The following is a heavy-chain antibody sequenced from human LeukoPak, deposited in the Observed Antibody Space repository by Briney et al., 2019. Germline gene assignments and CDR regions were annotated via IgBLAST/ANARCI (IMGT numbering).Heavy chain of an antibody. D-gene: IGHD5-12*01. CDR3: ARVGVATISSYFDY. V-gene: IGHV4-34*01. Sequence: SETLSLICAVYVGSFSGYYWSWIRQPPGKGLEWIGEINHSGSTNYNPSLKSRVTISVDTSKNQFSLKLSSVTAADTAVYYCARVGVATISSYFDYWGQGTLVTLSS. J-gene: IGHJ4*02. CDR2: INHSGST. CDR1: VGSFSGYY.